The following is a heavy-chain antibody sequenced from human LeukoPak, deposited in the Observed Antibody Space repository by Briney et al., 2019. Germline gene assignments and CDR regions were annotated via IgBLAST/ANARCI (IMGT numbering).Heavy chain of an antibody. J-gene: IGHJ4*02. D-gene: IGHD3-10*01. V-gene: IGHV1-2*02. CDR2: MNPDSGGT. CDR1: GYIFTGHY. Sequence: ASVKVSCKTSGYIFTGHYMHWVRQAPGQGPEWMGWMNPDSGGTNYAQNFQGRVTMTRDTCTTTAYMELSGMTSEDTAVYYCARGLLRELLGLDYWGQGTLVTVSS. CDR3: ARGLLRELLGLDY.